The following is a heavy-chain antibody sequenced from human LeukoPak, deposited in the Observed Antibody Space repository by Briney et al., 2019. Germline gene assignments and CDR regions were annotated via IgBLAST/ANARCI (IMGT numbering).Heavy chain of an antibody. CDR3: ARDLGPYYDILTGLDY. Sequence: ASVKVSCKASGYTFTSYYMHWVRQAPGQGPEWMGIINPSGGSTSNAQKFQGRVTMTRDTSTSTVYMELSSLRSEDTAVYYCARDLGPYYDILTGLDYWGQGTLVTVSS. V-gene: IGHV1-46*01. D-gene: IGHD3-9*01. CDR1: GYTFTSYY. J-gene: IGHJ4*02. CDR2: INPSGGST.